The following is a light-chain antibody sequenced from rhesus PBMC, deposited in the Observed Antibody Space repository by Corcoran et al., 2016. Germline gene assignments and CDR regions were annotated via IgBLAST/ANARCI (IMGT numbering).Light chain of an antibody. J-gene: IGLJ1*01. CDR3: CSYRCGCTYI. CDR1: SRDIGTYDY. Sequence: QAALTQPRSVSVSPGHSVNISCTGTSRDIGTYDYVSWYQQHPGTAPQLMISGVSGRPSGVSDRFSGSKSGNMASLPISGLPGEDGADYYCCSYRCGCTYIFGAGTRLTVL. V-gene: IGLV2-32*01. CDR2: GVS.